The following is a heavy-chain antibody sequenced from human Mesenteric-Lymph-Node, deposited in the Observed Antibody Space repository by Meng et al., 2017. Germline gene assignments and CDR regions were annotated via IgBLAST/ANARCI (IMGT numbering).Heavy chain of an antibody. Sequence: QGQLQESGPGLVKPSQTLSLPRTVAGGSISSGDYYWSWIRQPPGKGLEWIGYVYYSGSTYYNPSLKSRVTISVDTSKNQFSLKLSSVTAADTAVYYCARDRGGLGAFDYWGQGTLVTVSS. CDR3: ARDRGGLGAFDY. CDR2: VYYSGST. J-gene: IGHJ4*02. D-gene: IGHD5-12*01. CDR1: GGSISSGDYY. V-gene: IGHV4-30-4*01.